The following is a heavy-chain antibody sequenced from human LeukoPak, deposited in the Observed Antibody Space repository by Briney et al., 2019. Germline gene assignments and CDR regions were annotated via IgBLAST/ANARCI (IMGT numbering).Heavy chain of an antibody. CDR3: AREIGDYDFWSGTRGNGMDV. CDR2: ISYVETSK. V-gene: IGHV3-30-3*01. CDR1: GFTFSSYA. D-gene: IGHD3-3*01. J-gene: IGHJ6*02. Sequence: PGRSLRLSCAASGFTFSSYAMHWVRQAPGKGLEWVAVISYVETSKYYADSVKGRFTISRDNSKNMVYLQMNSLRAEDTAVYYCAREIGDYDFWSGTRGNGMDVWGQGTTVTVPS.